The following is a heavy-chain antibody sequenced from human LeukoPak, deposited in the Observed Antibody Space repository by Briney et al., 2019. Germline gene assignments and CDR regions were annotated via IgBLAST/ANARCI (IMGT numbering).Heavy chain of an antibody. J-gene: IGHJ2*01. CDR2: INHSGST. Sequence: SETLSLTCAVYGGSISGYYWSWIRQPPGKGLEWIGEINHSGSTNYNPSLKSRVTISVDTSKNQFSLKLSSVTAADTAVYYCARVSYRYFDLWGRGTLVTVSS. CDR1: GGSISGYY. CDR3: ARVSYRYFDL. V-gene: IGHV4-34*01.